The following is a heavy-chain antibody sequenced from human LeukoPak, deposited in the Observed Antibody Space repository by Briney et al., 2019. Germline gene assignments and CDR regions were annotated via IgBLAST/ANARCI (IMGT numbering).Heavy chain of an antibody. V-gene: IGHV1-18*01. CDR3: ARDPRPADVLLWFGELSPTLAFDY. CDR1: RYTFTKYG. J-gene: IGHJ4*02. Sequence: ASVKDSCKATRYTFTKYGINWLRQAPGQGLEWMGCISAYNGNTNYAQKLQGRVTMTTDTSTSTAYMELRSLTTDDTAVYYCARDPRPADVLLWFGELSPTLAFDYWGQGTLVTVSS. CDR2: ISAYNGNT. D-gene: IGHD3-10*01.